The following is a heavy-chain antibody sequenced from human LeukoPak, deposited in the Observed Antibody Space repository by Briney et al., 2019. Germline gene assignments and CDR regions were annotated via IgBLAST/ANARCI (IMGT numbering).Heavy chain of an antibody. Sequence: GASVEVSCKASGYTFTSFGTSWVRQAPGQGLEWMGWISAYNGNTNYAQKLQGRVTMTTDTSTSTAYMELRSLRSDDTAVYYCARDAGYCSGGSCYSYYYYMDVWGKGTTVTVSS. V-gene: IGHV1-18*01. CDR2: ISAYNGNT. CDR1: GYTFTSFG. CDR3: ARDAGYCSGGSCYSYYYYMDV. D-gene: IGHD2-15*01. J-gene: IGHJ6*03.